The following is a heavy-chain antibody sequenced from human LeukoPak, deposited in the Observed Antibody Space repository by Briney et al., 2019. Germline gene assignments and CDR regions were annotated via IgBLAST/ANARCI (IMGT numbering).Heavy chain of an antibody. Sequence: SETLSLTCTVSGGSISSSSYYWGWIRQPPGKGLEWIGSIYYSGSTYYNPSLKSRVTISVDTSKNQFSLKLSSVTAADTAAYYCARSIYSGSYPIDYWGQGTLVTVSS. CDR3: ARSIYSGSYPIDY. J-gene: IGHJ4*02. CDR2: IYYSGST. D-gene: IGHD1-26*01. CDR1: GGSISSSSYY. V-gene: IGHV4-39*07.